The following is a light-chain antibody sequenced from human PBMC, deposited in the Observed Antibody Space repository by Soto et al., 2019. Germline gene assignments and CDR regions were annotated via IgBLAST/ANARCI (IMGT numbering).Light chain of an antibody. CDR2: EAS. J-gene: IGKJ4*01. CDR1: QSVSSY. CDR3: QQHANWPLT. Sequence: EIVLTQSPATLSLSPGERATLSCMASQSVSSYLAWYQQKPGQAPGLLIYEASTRATGIPARFSGSGSGTDFTLTISSLEPEDFAVYYCQQHANWPLTFGGGTKVDIK. V-gene: IGKV3-11*01.